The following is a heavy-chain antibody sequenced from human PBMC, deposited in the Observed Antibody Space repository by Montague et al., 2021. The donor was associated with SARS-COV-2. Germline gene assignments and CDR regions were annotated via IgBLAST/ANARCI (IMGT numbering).Heavy chain of an antibody. CDR3: AKDLNSAVAGPTMGH. D-gene: IGHD6-19*01. V-gene: IGHV3-9*01. J-gene: IGHJ4*02. CDR1: VFSVDNSD. CDR2: FSWKGHSI. Sequence: SLRLSCAASVFSVDNSDMHWVRQAPGKGLEWVSGFSWKGHSIGYAASVEGRFTISRDSGKNSLYLQMNSLTVEDTALYYYAKDLNSAVAGPTMGHWGQGTLVTVSS.